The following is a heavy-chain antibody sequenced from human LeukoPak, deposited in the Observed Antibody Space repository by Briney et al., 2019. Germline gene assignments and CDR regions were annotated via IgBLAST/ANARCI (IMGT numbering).Heavy chain of an antibody. V-gene: IGHV3-7*01. Sequence: PGGSLRLSCAASGFTFRNYWMSWVRQAPGKGPEWVTNIKQDGSEKHFVDSMKGRFTISRDNAQNSLYLQMSSLRAEDTAVYYCARDGLTNSFDLWGQGTLVTVSS. CDR2: IKQDGSEK. CDR1: GFTFRNYW. CDR3: ARDGLTNSFDL. J-gene: IGHJ4*02.